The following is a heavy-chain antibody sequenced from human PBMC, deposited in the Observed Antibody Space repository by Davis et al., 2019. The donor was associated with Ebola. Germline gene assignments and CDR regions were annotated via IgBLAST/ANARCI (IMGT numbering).Heavy chain of an antibody. D-gene: IGHD6-13*01. J-gene: IGHJ4*02. CDR3: AKETRWYGGYYFDS. Sequence: GESLKISCAASGFSFSSYWLTWVRQVPGRGLEWVANIKQDGSVRYYVDSVKGRFTISRDNSKNTLFLQLNSLRGEDTAVYHCAKETRWYGGYYFDSWGQGTLVTVSS. CDR1: GFSFSSYW. V-gene: IGHV3-7*03. CDR2: IKQDGSVR.